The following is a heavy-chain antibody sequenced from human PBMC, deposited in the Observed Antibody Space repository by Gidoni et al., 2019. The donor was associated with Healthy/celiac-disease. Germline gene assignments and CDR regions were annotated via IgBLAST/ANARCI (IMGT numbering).Heavy chain of an antibody. CDR3: AIGGDMEDWFDP. J-gene: IGHJ5*02. V-gene: IGHV3-11*05. CDR1: GFTFSDYY. CDR2: ISSSSSYT. Sequence: QGQLVESGGGLVKTGRSLSLSCDASGFTFSDYYMSWIRQAPGKGLELVSYISSSSSYTNYAGSVKGRFTISRDNAKNSLYLQMNSLRAEDTAVYYCAIGGDMEDWFDPWGQGTLVTVSS. D-gene: IGHD3-9*01.